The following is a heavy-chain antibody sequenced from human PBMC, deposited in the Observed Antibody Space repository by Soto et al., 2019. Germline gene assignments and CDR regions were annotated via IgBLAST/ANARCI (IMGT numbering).Heavy chain of an antibody. Sequence: ASVKVSCKASGYTFTSYDINWVRQATGQGLEWMGWMNPNSGNTGYAQKFQGRVTMTRNTSISTAYMELSSLRSEDTAVYYCASSYDILTGSTGGMDVWGQGTTVTVSS. D-gene: IGHD3-9*01. CDR2: MNPNSGNT. CDR1: GYTFTSYD. V-gene: IGHV1-8*01. CDR3: ASSYDILTGSTGGMDV. J-gene: IGHJ6*02.